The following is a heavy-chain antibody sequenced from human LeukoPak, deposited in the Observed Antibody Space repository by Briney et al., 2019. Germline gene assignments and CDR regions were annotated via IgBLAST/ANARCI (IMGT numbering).Heavy chain of an antibody. CDR3: ARGPYGSGSYYNRPKPFFYDY. J-gene: IGHJ4*02. V-gene: IGHV3-23*01. CDR2: ISGSGGST. CDR1: GFTFSSYA. D-gene: IGHD3-10*01. Sequence: GGSLRLSCAASGFTFSSYAMSWVRQAPGKGLEWVSAISGSGGSTYYADSVKGRFTISRDNSKNTLYLQMNSLRAEDTAAYYCARGPYGSGSYYNRPKPFFYDYWGQGTLVTVSS.